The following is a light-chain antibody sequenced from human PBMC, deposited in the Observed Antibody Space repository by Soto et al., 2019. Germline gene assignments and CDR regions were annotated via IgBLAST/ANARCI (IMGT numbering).Light chain of an antibody. Sequence: QSALTQPASVSGSPGQSITISCTGTSSDIGHYDYVSWYQQHPGKAPKLMIYHATYRPSGVSNRYSGSKSGNSASLTISGLQADDEADYYCCSLITSHTYVFGSGTKLTVL. CDR2: HAT. CDR3: CSLITSHTYV. CDR1: SSDIGHYDY. J-gene: IGLJ1*01. V-gene: IGLV2-14*03.